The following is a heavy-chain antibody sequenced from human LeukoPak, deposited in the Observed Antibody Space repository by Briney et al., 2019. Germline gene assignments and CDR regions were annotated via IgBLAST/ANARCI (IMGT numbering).Heavy chain of an antibody. CDR3: ATPLDYYDSSGCHQGGD. CDR1: KFTFSSYW. CDR2: IKPDGNDK. Sequence: HPGGSLRLSCAASKFTFSSYWMSWVRQAPGKGLEWVANIKPDGNDKNYLDSVRGRFTISRDNAKNSLYLQMNSLRAEDTAVYYCATPLDYYDSSGCHQGGDWGQGTLVTVSS. V-gene: IGHV3-7*03. D-gene: IGHD3-22*01. J-gene: IGHJ4*02.